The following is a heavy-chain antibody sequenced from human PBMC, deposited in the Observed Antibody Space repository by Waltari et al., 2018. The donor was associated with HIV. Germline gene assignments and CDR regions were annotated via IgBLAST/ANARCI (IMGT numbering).Heavy chain of an antibody. J-gene: IGHJ4*02. Sequence: EVQLVESGGGLVKPGGSLRLSCAASGFTFTNARMSWVRQAPVKGLECVGRVKSETDGGTTDYAAPVKGRFTISRDDSKNTLYLQMNSLKTEDTAVYYCTTGDIVVVTDYWGQGTLVTVSS. V-gene: IGHV3-15*01. CDR1: GFTFTNAR. D-gene: IGHD2-21*02. CDR3: TTGDIVVVTDY. CDR2: VKSETDGGTT.